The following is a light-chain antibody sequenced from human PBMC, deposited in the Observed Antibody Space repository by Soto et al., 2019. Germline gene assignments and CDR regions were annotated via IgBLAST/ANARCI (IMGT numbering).Light chain of an antibody. CDR2: DVS. CDR1: SSDVGGYNY. CDR3: SSYTSSSGYV. J-gene: IGLJ1*01. V-gene: IGLV2-14*01. Sequence: QSALTQPASVSGSPGQSITISCTGTSSDVGGYNYVSWYQQHPGKAPKLMIYDVSNRPSGVSIRFSGSKSGNTASLTISGLQAEDEADYYCSSYTSSSGYVFGTGTKLTVL.